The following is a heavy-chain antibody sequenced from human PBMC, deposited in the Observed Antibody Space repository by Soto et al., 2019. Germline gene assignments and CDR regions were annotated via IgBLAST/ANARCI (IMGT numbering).Heavy chain of an antibody. V-gene: IGHV4-61*01. CDR2: IYSSGST. J-gene: IGHJ4*02. CDR1: GGSVSSGSYN. Sequence: SETLSLTCTVSGGSVSSGSYNWCWIRQPPAKGLEWIGYIYSSGSTSYNPSLESRVTISVDTSKNQFSLKLSSVTAADTAVYYCARCSGGSCYIDYWGPGTLVTVSS. D-gene: IGHD2-15*01. CDR3: ARCSGGSCYIDY.